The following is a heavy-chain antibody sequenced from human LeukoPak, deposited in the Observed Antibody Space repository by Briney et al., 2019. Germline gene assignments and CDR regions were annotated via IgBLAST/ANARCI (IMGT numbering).Heavy chain of an antibody. D-gene: IGHD6-13*01. J-gene: IGHJ6*02. CDR2: IDHSGST. Sequence: SETLSLTCAVYGGSFSLYYWSWLRHPPGKGLEWLGEIDHSGSTNYNPSLKSRVTISVDTTKNQFYLKLSSVTAADTAVYYCARADSSSLSYGMDVWGQGTTVTVSS. CDR3: ARADSSSLSYGMDV. V-gene: IGHV4-34*01. CDR1: GGSFSLYY.